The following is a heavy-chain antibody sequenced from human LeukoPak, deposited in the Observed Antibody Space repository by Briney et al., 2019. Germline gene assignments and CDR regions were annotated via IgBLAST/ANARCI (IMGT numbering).Heavy chain of an antibody. V-gene: IGHV1-18*01. Sequence: GASVKVSCKASGYTFTSYGISWVRQAPGQGLEWMGWISAYNGNTNYAQKLQGRVTMTTDTSTSTAYMELRSLRSDDTAVYYCASRLNMVRGASDAFDIWGQGTMVTVSS. CDR1: GYTFTSYG. J-gene: IGHJ3*02. D-gene: IGHD3-10*01. CDR3: ASRLNMVRGASDAFDI. CDR2: ISAYNGNT.